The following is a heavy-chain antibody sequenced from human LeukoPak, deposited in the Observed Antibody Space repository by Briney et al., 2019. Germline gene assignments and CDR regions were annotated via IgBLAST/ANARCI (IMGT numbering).Heavy chain of an antibody. CDR3: ARSLYTGYPGDY. J-gene: IGHJ4*02. CDR1: GFTFSSYS. V-gene: IGHV3-21*01. D-gene: IGHD5-18*01. Sequence: GGSLRLSCAASGFTFSSYSMNWVRQAPGKGLEWVSSISSSSAYIHYADSLKGRFTISGDNAKNSLYLQMNSLRAEDTAVYYCARSLYTGYPGDYWGQGTLVTVSS. CDR2: ISSSSAYI.